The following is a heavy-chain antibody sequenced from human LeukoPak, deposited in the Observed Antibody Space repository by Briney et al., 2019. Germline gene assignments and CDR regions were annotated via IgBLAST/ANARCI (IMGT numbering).Heavy chain of an antibody. CDR3: ARDDLDCTGGTCYPDNY. V-gene: IGHV1-18*01. CDR2: ISHYNGNT. CDR1: GCTFTTYG. J-gene: IGHJ4*02. Sequence: ASVTLSCKASGCTFTTYGITWVRQAPGQGLEWMGWISHYNGNTNYAENLKDRVTMTTDTSTSTAYMELRNLRSDDTAFYYCARDDLDCTGGTCYPDNYWGQGTLVAVSA. D-gene: IGHD2-15*01.